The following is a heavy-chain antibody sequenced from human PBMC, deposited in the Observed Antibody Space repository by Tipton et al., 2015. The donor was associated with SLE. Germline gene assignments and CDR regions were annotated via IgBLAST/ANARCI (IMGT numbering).Heavy chain of an antibody. J-gene: IGHJ6*03. V-gene: IGHV4-34*01. Sequence: LRLSCAVYGGSFSGYYWSWIRQPPGKGLEWIGEINHRGSTNYNPSLKSRITISVDTSKNQFSLRLSSVTAADTAVYYCARGRPRATQAWGGYYYYMDVWGKGTTVTVSS. CDR1: GGSFSGYY. CDR3: ARGRPRATQAWGGYYYYMDV. D-gene: IGHD3-16*01. CDR2: INHRGST.